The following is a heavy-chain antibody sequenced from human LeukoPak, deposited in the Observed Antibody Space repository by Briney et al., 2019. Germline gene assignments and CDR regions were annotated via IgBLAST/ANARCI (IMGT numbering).Heavy chain of an antibody. D-gene: IGHD3-22*01. V-gene: IGHV4-39*07. CDR1: GGSISSSSYY. J-gene: IGHJ4*02. CDR3: AGGHSTYYSDSSGYYDY. Sequence: SETLSLTCTVPGGSISSSSYYWGWIRQPPGKGLEWIGSIYYSGSNYYKPSLKSRVTISVDTSKNQFSLKLSSVTAADTAVYYCAGGHSTYYSDSSGYYDYWGQGTLVTVSS. CDR2: IYYSGSN.